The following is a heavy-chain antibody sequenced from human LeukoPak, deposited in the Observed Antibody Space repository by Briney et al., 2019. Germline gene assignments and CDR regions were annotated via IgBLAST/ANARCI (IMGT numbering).Heavy chain of an antibody. D-gene: IGHD3-9*01. CDR1: GFTVSSNY. CDR3: ARVQTSAQPHRYYDILTGYHP. CDR2: IDSSGTT. V-gene: IGHV3-53*01. J-gene: IGHJ5*02. Sequence: PVGSLRLSCAASGFTVSSNYMTWVRQAPGKGPEWVSIIDSSGTTYYADSVKGRFTISRDSSKNTLYLQMSSLRAEDTAVYYCARVQTSAQPHRYYDILTGYHPWGQGTLVSVSS.